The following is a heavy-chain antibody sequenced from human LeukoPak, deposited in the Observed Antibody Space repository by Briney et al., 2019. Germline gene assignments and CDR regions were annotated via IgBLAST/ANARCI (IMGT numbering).Heavy chain of an antibody. CDR2: INPNSGGT. Sequence: ASVKVSCKASGYTFTSYAMNWVRQAPGQGLEWMGWINPNSGGTNYAQKFQGRVTMTRDTSISTAYMELSRLRSDDTAVYYCARDRSLQRWLQGGGFDYWGQGTLVTVSS. CDR3: ARDRSLQRWLQGGGFDY. V-gene: IGHV1-2*02. CDR1: GYTFTSYA. J-gene: IGHJ4*02. D-gene: IGHD5-24*01.